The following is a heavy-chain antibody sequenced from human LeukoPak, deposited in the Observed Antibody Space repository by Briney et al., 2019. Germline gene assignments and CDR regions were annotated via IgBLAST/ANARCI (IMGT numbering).Heavy chain of an antibody. CDR3: ARGRVTVAVVTAFDY. V-gene: IGHV3-64*01. D-gene: IGHD4-23*01. J-gene: IGHJ4*02. CDR1: GFTFNSYT. Sequence: GGSLRLSCAASGFTFNSYTMHWVRQAPDKGLEYVSAISSNGGYTYYANSVKGRFTISRDNSKNTLYLQMGSLRAEDMAVYYCARGRVTVAVVTAFDYWDQGTLVTVSS. CDR2: ISSNGGYT.